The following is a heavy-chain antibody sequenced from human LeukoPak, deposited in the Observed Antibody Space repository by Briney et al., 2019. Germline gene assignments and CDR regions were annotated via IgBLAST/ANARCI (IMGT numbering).Heavy chain of an antibody. D-gene: IGHD6-13*01. CDR1: GYTFTSYG. Sequence: ASVKVSCKASGYTFTSYGISWVRQAPGQRLEWMGWISAYNGNTNYAQKLQGRVTMTTDTSTSTAYMELRSLRSDDTAVYYCARGEWYSSPWVYYYYGMDVWGQGTTVTVSS. V-gene: IGHV1-18*01. CDR2: ISAYNGNT. CDR3: ARGEWYSSPWVYYYYGMDV. J-gene: IGHJ6*02.